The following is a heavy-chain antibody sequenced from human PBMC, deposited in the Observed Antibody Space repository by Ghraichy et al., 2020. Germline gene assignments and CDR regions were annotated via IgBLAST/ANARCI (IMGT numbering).Heavy chain of an antibody. CDR2: VYYDGST. D-gene: IGHD1-7*01. J-gene: IGHJ4*02. CDR1: GGAISSSAYS. CDR3: ARALNYVGFDY. Sequence: SQTLSLTCAVSGGAISSSAYSWTWVRQPPEKGLEWIAYVYYDGSTYYNPSLKIRVTISLDNSKNQFSLELTSVTAADTAVYYFARALNYVGFDYWGQGTLVTVSS. V-gene: IGHV4-30-2*01.